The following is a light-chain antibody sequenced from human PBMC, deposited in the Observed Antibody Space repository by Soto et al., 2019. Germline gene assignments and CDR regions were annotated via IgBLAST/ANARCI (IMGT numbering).Light chain of an antibody. CDR1: QSFSSN. Sequence: EIVMSQSPATLSVSPGERATLSCRASQSFSSNLAWYQQKPGQAPRHLIYGASTRATGIPARFSGSGSGTEFTLTISSLQSEDFAVYYCQQYNNWPRTFGQGTKVDI. V-gene: IGKV3-15*01. J-gene: IGKJ1*01. CDR2: GAS. CDR3: QQYNNWPRT.